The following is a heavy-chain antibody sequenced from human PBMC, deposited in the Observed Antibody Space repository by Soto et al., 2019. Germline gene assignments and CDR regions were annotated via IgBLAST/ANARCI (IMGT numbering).Heavy chain of an antibody. Sequence: QVQLQESGPGLVKPSETLSLTCTVSGAPITTTKWWAWVRLPPGKGLEWIGELSRGDERSSNPSLEGRFTMSLDKSNNHFSLKLTSVTAADTDIYSCATQTISYDWSVWGRGTSVTVSS. CDR1: GAPITTTKW. V-gene: IGHV4-4*02. CDR3: ATQTISYDWSV. J-gene: IGHJ6*02. CDR2: LSRGDER. D-gene: IGHD5-12*01.